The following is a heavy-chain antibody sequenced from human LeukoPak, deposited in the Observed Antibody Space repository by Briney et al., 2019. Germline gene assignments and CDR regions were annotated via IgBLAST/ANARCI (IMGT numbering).Heavy chain of an antibody. Sequence: GESLKISCKGYGYSFTSYWIGWVRQMPGKGLEWMGCIYPGDSDTRYSPSFQGQVTISADKSISTAYLQWSSLKASDTAMYYCARQRYYDSSGQFDPWGQGTLVTVSS. CDR1: GYSFTSYW. CDR3: ARQRYYDSSGQFDP. V-gene: IGHV5-51*01. J-gene: IGHJ5*02. D-gene: IGHD3-22*01. CDR2: IYPGDSDT.